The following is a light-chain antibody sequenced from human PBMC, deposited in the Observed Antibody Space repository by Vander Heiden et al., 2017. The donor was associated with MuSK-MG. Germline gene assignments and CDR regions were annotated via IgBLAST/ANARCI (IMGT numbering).Light chain of an antibody. CDR1: HLGDKY. J-gene: IGLJ1*01. CDR3: QAWDSSLNDV. Sequence: SYELTQPPSVSVSPGQTASITCSGDHLGDKYACWYQQKPGQSPVLVIYQDTKRPSGIPERFSGSNSGNTATLTISGTQAMDEADYDCQAWDSSLNDVFGTGTKVTVL. CDR2: QDT. V-gene: IGLV3-1*01.